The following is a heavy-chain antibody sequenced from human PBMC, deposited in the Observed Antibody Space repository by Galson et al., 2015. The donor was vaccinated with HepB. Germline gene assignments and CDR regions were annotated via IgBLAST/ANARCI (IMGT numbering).Heavy chain of an antibody. CDR3: ARDHGNYYDSSGSIEFDY. CDR2: IIPIFGTA. D-gene: IGHD3-22*01. V-gene: IGHV1-69*13. CDR1: GGTFSSYA. J-gene: IGHJ4*02. Sequence: SVKVSCKASGGTFSSYAISWVRQAPGQGLEWMGGIIPIFGTANYAQKFQGRVTITADESTSTAYMELSSLRSEDTAVYYCARDHGNYYDSSGSIEFDYWGQGTLVTVSS.